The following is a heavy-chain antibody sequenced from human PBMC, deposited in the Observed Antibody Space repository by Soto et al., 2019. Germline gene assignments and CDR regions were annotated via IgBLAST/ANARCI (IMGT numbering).Heavy chain of an antibody. CDR1: GVTLNRSC. CDR2: IWYDGRNK. Sequence: PGGSLSLSCVLSGVTLNRSCMHWVRQAPGKGPEWVAVIWYDGRNKYYGDSVKGRFTIARDTPKNTIYLQMDSLRAEDTAIYYCVRDVSDPAEDRNDAFYIWGQGTVVTVSS. CDR3: VRDVSDPAEDRNDAFYI. J-gene: IGHJ3*02. V-gene: IGHV3-33*01.